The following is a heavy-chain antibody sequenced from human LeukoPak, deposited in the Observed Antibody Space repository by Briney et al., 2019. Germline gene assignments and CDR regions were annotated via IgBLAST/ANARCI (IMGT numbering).Heavy chain of an antibody. CDR3: ARDGTRYSSSLDY. D-gene: IGHD6-13*01. CDR1: GYTFTGYY. CDR2: INPNSGGT. V-gene: IGHV1-2*02. Sequence: ASVKVSCTASGYTFTGYYMHWVRQAPGQGLEWMGWINPNSGGTNYAQKFQGRVTMTRDTSISTAYMELSRLRSDDTAVYYCARDGTRYSSSLDYWGQGTMVTVSS. J-gene: IGHJ4*02.